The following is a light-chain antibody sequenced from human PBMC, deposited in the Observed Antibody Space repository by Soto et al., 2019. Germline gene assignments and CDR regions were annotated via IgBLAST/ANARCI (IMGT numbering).Light chain of an antibody. V-gene: IGLV1-40*01. CDR1: SSNIGAGPD. J-gene: IGLJ1*01. CDR3: KSYDSSLSGSEV. Sequence: QSVLTQPPSVSGAPGQRVTISCTGSSSNIGAGPDVHWYQQLPGTAPKLLIYGNGNRPSGVPDRFSGSKSGTSASLAITGLQADDAADYYCKSYDSSLSGSEVFGTGTKVTVL. CDR2: GNG.